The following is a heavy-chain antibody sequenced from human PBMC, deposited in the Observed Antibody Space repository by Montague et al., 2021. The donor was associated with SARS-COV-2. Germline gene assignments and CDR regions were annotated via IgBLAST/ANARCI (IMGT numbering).Heavy chain of an antibody. CDR2: IYYSGTT. Sequence: LVTPTQTLSLTCTVSDGSISSGDYYWSWIRHHPGKGLEWIGYIYYSGTTYYNPSLKSRVTISVDTSKNQFSLKLSSVTAADTALYYCARDAYYYGSGGYPHYFDYWGQGTLVTVSS. J-gene: IGHJ4*02. CDR1: DGSISSGDYY. CDR3: ARDAYYYGSGGYPHYFDY. D-gene: IGHD3-10*01. V-gene: IGHV4-31*03.